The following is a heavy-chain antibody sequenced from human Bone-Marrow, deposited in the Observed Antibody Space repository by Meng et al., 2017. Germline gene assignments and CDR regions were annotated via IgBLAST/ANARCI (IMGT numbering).Heavy chain of an antibody. J-gene: IGHJ4*02. D-gene: IGHD6-19*01. CDR2: IYYSGST. V-gene: IGHV4-39*01. CDR1: GGSITSTTYY. Sequence: QVHLQELGPGLVKPSETLSLTCSVSGGSITSTTYYWGWIRQPPGKGLEWIGSIYYSGSTHYSSSLKSRVTMSVDTSKNQFSLRLSTMTAADTAVYYCARLSSGWYVSVFDNWGQGILVTVSS. CDR3: ARLSSGWYVSVFDN.